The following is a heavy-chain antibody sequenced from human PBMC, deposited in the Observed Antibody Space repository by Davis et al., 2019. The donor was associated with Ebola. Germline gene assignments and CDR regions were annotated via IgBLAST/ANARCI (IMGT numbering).Heavy chain of an antibody. V-gene: IGHV1-18*01. CDR3: ARVGEDIVVVVAATFDY. D-gene: IGHD2-15*01. CDR2: ISAYNGNT. J-gene: IGHJ4*02. Sequence: ASVKVSCKASGYTFTSYGISWVRQAPGQGLEWMGWISAYNGNTNYAQKLQGRVTMTTDTSTSTAYMELRSLRSDDTAVYYCARVGEDIVVVVAATFDYWGQGTLVTVSS. CDR1: GYTFTSYG.